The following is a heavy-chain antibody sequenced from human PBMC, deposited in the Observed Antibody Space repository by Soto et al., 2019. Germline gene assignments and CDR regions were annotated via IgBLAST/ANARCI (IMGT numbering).Heavy chain of an antibody. CDR2: IIPIFGTA. D-gene: IGHD3-22*01. V-gene: IGHV1-69*01. J-gene: IGHJ4*02. CDR1: GGTFSSYA. Sequence: QVQLVQSGAEVKKPGSSVKVSCKASGGTFSSYAISWVRQAPGQGLEWMGGIIPIFGTANYAQKFQGRVTITADESTSTAYRERSSLRSEDTAVYYCAGGYYYDSSGYYARFDYGGQGPLVTVSS. CDR3: AGGYYYDSSGYYARFDY.